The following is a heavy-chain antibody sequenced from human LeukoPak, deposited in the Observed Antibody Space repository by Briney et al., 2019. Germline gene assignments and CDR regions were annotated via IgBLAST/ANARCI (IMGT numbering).Heavy chain of an antibody. Sequence: GGSLRLSCAASGFTFSSSAMSWVRQVPGKGLEWVSGISASGGSTSYADSVRGRFTISRDNSKNTLYVQMNSLRDEDTAVYYCARDLVWNDFEGEEGGQDYWGQGTLVTVSS. V-gene: IGHV3-23*01. CDR2: ISASGGST. CDR1: GFTFSSSA. D-gene: IGHD1-1*01. CDR3: ARDLVWNDFEGEEGGQDY. J-gene: IGHJ4*02.